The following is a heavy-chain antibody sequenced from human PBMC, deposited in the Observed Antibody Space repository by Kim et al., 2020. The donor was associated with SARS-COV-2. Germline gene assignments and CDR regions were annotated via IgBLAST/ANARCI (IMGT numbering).Heavy chain of an antibody. V-gene: IGHV1-24*01. D-gene: IGHD3-10*01. CDR2: FDPEDGET. J-gene: IGHJ4*02. CDR3: STSLLFGFGSNYFDY. CDR1: GYTLTELS. Sequence: ASVKVSCKVSGYTLTELSMHWVRQAPGKGLEWMGGFDPEDGETIYAQKFQGRVTMTEDTSTDTAYMELGSLRSDDTAVYYCSTSLLFGFGSNYFDYWGQGTLVTVSS.